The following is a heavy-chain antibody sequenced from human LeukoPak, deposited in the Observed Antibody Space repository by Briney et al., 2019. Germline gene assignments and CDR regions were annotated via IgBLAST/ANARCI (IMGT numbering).Heavy chain of an antibody. D-gene: IGHD5-12*01. Sequence: NPSETLSLTCTVSGGSISSYYWSWIRQPPGKGLEWIGYIYYSGSTNYNPSLKSRVTISVDTSKNQFSLKLSSVTAADTAVYYCASGRGNSGYPIRWYFDYWGQGTLVTVSS. J-gene: IGHJ4*02. CDR3: ASGRGNSGYPIRWYFDY. CDR2: IYYSGST. CDR1: GGSISSYY. V-gene: IGHV4-59*01.